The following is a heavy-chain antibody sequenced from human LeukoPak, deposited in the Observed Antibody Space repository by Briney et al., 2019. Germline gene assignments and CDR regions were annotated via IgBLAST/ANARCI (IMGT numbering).Heavy chain of an antibody. D-gene: IGHD2-2*02. J-gene: IGHJ4*02. CDR3: AKDLGYCSSTSCYTGY. Sequence: GGSLRLSCAASGFTFSSYAMHWVRQAPGKGLEWVAFIRYDGSNKYYADSVKGRFTISRDNSKNTLYLQMNSLRAEDTAVYYCAKDLGYCSSTSCYTGYWGQGTLVTVSS. V-gene: IGHV3-30*02. CDR2: IRYDGSNK. CDR1: GFTFSSYA.